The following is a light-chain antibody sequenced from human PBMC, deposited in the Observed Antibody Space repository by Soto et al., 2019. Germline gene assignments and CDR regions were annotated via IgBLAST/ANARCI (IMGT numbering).Light chain of an antibody. CDR1: QSISSW. Sequence: DIQISQSPATLSASVGGTVTITCPASQSISSWLAWYQQKPGKAPKLLIYKASTLKSGVPSRFSGSGSGTEFTLTISSLQPDDFATYYCQHYNSYSEAFGQGTKVDIK. J-gene: IGKJ1*01. CDR3: QHYNSYSEA. CDR2: KAS. V-gene: IGKV1-5*03.